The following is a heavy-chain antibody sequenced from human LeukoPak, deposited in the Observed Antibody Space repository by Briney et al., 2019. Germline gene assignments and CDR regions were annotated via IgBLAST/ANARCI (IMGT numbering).Heavy chain of an antibody. CDR2: ISAYNGNT. J-gene: IGHJ4*02. D-gene: IGHD6-13*01. V-gene: IGHV1-18*01. CDR3: ARKQVYSSPLIS. CDR1: GYTFTSYG. Sequence: ASVKVSCKASGYTFTSYGISWARQAPGQRLEWMGWISAYNGNTNYAQKLQGRVTMTTDTSTSTAYMELRSLRSDDTAVYYCARKQVYSSPLISWGQGALVTVSS.